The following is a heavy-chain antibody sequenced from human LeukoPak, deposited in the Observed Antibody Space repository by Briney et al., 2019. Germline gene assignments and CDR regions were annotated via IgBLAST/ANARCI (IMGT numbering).Heavy chain of an antibody. CDR1: GGTFSSYT. V-gene: IGHV1-2*02. Sequence: ASVKVSCKASGGTFSSYTISWVRQAPGQGLEWMGWINPNSGGTNYAQKFQGRVTMTRDTSISTAYMELSRLRSDDTAVYYCARDGGYDFWSGFRYYMDVWGKGTTVTVSS. D-gene: IGHD3-3*01. CDR3: ARDGGYDFWSGFRYYMDV. CDR2: INPNSGGT. J-gene: IGHJ6*03.